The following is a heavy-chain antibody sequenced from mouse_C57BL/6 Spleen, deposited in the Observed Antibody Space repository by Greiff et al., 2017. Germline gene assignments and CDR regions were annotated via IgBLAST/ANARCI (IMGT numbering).Heavy chain of an antibody. CDR1: GYTFTSYW. V-gene: IGHV1-64*01. D-gene: IGHD2-4*01. CDR2: IHPNSGST. Sequence: VQLQQPGAELVKPGASVKLSCKASGYTFTSYWMHWVKQRPGQGLEWIGMIHPNSGSTNYNEKFKSKATLTVDKSSSTAYMQLSSLTSEDSAVYYCARWGLREYFDYWGQGTTLTVSS. CDR3: ARWGLREYFDY. J-gene: IGHJ2*01.